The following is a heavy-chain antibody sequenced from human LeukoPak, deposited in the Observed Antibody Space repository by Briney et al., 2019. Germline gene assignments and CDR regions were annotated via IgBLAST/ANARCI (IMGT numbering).Heavy chain of an antibody. CDR3: AKGLNYYGSGSYYNAIRRYYGMDV. V-gene: IGHV3-23*01. D-gene: IGHD3-10*01. CDR1: GFTFSTYA. J-gene: IGHJ6*02. Sequence: GGSLRLSCAASGFTFSTYAMSWVRQAPGKGLEWVSAISGDDGSTYYADSLKGRFTISRDNSKNTLYLQMNSLRAEDTAVYYCAKGLNYYGSGSYYNAIRRYYGMDVWGQGTTVTVSS. CDR2: ISGDDGST.